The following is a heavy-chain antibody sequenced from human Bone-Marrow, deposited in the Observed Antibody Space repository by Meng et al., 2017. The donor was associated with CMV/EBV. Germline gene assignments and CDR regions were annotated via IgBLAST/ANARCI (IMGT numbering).Heavy chain of an antibody. CDR2: IIPIFGTA. J-gene: IGHJ6*02. V-gene: IGHV1-69*05. D-gene: IGHD1-26*01. Sequence: SVKVSCKASGGTFSSYAISWVRQAPGQGLEWMGGIIPIFGTANYAQKFQGRVTITTDESTSTAYMELSSLRSDDTAVYYCASPSGGTYYGMDVWGQGTTVTVSS. CDR3: ASPSGGTYYGMDV. CDR1: GGTFSSYA.